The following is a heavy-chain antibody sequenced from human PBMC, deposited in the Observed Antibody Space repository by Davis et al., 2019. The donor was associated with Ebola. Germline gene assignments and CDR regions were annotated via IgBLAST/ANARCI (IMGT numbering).Heavy chain of an antibody. D-gene: IGHD6-19*01. Sequence: AASVKVSCKASGGTFSSYAISWVRQAPGQGLEWMGRIIPILGTANYAQKFQGRVTITADESTSTAYMGLSSRKSEDPAVYYWGGEGGGGGSGWYLFDYWGQGTLVTVSS. J-gene: IGHJ4*02. V-gene: IGHV1-69*11. CDR3: GGEGGGGGSGWYLFDY. CDR1: GGTFSSYA. CDR2: IIPILGTA.